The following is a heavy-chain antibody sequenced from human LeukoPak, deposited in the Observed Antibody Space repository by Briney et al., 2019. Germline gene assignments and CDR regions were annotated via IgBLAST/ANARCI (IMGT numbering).Heavy chain of an antibody. CDR3: AAGHTYGYTY. J-gene: IGHJ4*02. CDR2: ISTSGSNI. V-gene: IGHV3-48*03. D-gene: IGHD5-18*01. CDR1: GFTFSSYE. Sequence: GGSLRLSCAASGFTFSSYEMNWVRQAPGKGLEWVSYISTSGSNIYYADSVKGRFTISRDNAKNSLYLQMNSLRAEDTAVYYCAAGHTYGYTYWGQGALVSVSS.